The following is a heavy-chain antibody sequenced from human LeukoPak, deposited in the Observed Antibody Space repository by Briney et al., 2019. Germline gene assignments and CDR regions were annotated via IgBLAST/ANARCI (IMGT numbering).Heavy chain of an antibody. Sequence: SETLSLTCTVSGGSISSGGYHWSWIRQHPGKGLEWIGYIYYSGSTYYSPSLKSRVTISVDTSKNQLSLKLSSVTAADTAVYYCARWSKVGELLATFDYWGQGTLVTVSS. CDR3: ARWSKVGELLATFDY. V-gene: IGHV4-31*03. J-gene: IGHJ4*02. D-gene: IGHD3-10*01. CDR2: IYYSGST. CDR1: GGSISSGGYH.